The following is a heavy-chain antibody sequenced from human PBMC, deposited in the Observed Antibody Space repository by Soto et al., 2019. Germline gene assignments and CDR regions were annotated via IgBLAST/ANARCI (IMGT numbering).Heavy chain of an antibody. D-gene: IGHD6-13*01. Sequence: PSETLSLTCPVSGCSVSSGSYYWSWIRQPPGKGLEWIGYIYYSGSTNYNPSLKSRVTISVDTSKNQFSLKLSSVTAADTAVYYCARAPPSSWFPFFDYWGQGTLVTVSS. J-gene: IGHJ4*02. CDR3: ARAPPSSWFPFFDY. V-gene: IGHV4-61*01. CDR2: IYYSGST. CDR1: GCSVSSGSYY.